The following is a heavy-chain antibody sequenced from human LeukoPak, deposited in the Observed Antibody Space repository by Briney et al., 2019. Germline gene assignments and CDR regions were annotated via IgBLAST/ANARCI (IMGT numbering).Heavy chain of an antibody. D-gene: IGHD3-16*01. V-gene: IGHV3-9*01. CDR3: ANFYVAGAFDI. Sequence: GGSLRLSCAASGFTFDDYAMHWVRQAPGKGLEWVSGISWNSGSIGYADSVKGRFTISRDNAKNSLYLQMNSLRAEDTALYYCANFYVAGAFDIWGQGTMVTVSS. J-gene: IGHJ3*02. CDR1: GFTFDDYA. CDR2: ISWNSGSI.